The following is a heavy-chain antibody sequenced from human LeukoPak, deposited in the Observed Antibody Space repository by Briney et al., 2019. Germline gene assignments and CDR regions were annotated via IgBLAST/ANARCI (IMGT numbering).Heavy chain of an antibody. J-gene: IGHJ4*02. D-gene: IGHD3-3*01. CDR2: ISSSSTI. V-gene: IGHV3-48*04. CDR1: GFTFSSFS. CDR3: ASRFDY. Sequence: GGSLRLSCAASGFTFSSFSMNWVRQAPGKGLEWVSYISSSSTIYYADSVKGRFTISRDNARNSLYLQMNSLRAEDTAVYYCASRFDYWGQGTLVTVSS.